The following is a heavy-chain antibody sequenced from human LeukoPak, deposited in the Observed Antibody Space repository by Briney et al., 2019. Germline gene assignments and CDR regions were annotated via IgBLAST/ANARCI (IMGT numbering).Heavy chain of an antibody. Sequence: PGGSLRLSCAASGFTFSSYWMHWVRQAPGKGLVWVSRLNSDGSSTSYADSVKGRFTISRDNSKNTLYLQMNSLRAEDTAVYYCAKGIYSSGWSYFDYWGHGTLVTVSS. J-gene: IGHJ4*01. V-gene: IGHV3-74*01. CDR2: LNSDGSST. D-gene: IGHD6-19*01. CDR1: GFTFSSYW. CDR3: AKGIYSSGWSYFDY.